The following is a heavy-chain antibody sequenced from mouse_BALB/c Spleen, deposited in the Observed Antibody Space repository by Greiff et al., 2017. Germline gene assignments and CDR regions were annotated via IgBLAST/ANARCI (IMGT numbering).Heavy chain of an antibody. V-gene: IGHV5-17*02. J-gene: IGHJ1*01. CDR1: GFTFSSFG. CDR2: ISSGSSTI. CDR3: ARWVYWYFDV. Sequence: EVKVVESGGGLVQPGGSRKLSCAASGFTFSSFGMHWVRQAPEKGLEWVAYISSGSSTIYYADTVKGRFTISRDNPKNTLFLQMTSLRSEDTAMYYCARWVYWYFDVWGAGTTVTVSS.